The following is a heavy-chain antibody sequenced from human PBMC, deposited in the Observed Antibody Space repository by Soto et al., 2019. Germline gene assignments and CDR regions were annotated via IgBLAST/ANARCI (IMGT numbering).Heavy chain of an antibody. D-gene: IGHD4-17*01. Sequence: SETLSLTCTVSGGSISSYYWSWIRQPPGKGLEWIGYIYYSGSTNYNPSLKSRVTISVDTSKNQFSLKLSSVTAADTAVYYCARNSRDYGDYAWDYWGQGTLVTVSS. CDR2: IYYSGST. J-gene: IGHJ4*02. V-gene: IGHV4-59*01. CDR3: ARNSRDYGDYAWDY. CDR1: GGSISSYY.